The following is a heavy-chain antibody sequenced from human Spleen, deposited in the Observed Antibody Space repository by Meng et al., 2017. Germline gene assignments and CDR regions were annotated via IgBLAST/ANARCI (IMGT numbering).Heavy chain of an antibody. Sequence: QGQQQHEGGGLLKPSWTLSLPCVGSGGSVSDYYWSGIRQPPGKGLEWIGYIYHSGSTYYNPSLKSRVIIAVDMSKNQFSLKLTSVTAADTAVYYCAREIGSNSGWFDPWGQGTLVTVSS. V-gene: IGHV4-31*11. D-gene: IGHD4-23*01. CDR3: AREIGSNSGWFDP. CDR2: IYHSGST. J-gene: IGHJ5*02. CDR1: GGSVSDYY.